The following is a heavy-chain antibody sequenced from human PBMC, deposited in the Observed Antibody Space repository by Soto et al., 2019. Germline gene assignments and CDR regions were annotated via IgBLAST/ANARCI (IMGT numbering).Heavy chain of an antibody. V-gene: IGHV1-46*01. CDR2: ISVGGDPT. J-gene: IGHJ5*02. CDR1: GYTFSNYC. Sequence: GASVKVSCKASGYTFSNYCLYWVRQAPGQGLEWMGRISVGGDPTSYAQKLQGRVTMTRDTSTSTAYMELRSLRSDDTAVYYCARVSENWFDPWGQGTLVTVSS. CDR3: ARVSENWFDP.